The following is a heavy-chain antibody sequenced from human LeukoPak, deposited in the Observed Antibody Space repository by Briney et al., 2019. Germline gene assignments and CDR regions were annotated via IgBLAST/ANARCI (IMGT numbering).Heavy chain of an antibody. CDR3: ESFVAASPR. J-gene: IGHJ4*02. D-gene: IGHD3-10*01. CDR2: ISSDGTTT. Sequence: GGSLRLSCAASGFTFSRYWMHWVRQAPGKGLVWVSGISSDGTTTTYADSVKGRFTVSRDNAKNTLYLQMNSLRADDTAVYSCESFVAASPRWGQGSLVTVSS. CDR1: GFTFSRYW. V-gene: IGHV3-74*01.